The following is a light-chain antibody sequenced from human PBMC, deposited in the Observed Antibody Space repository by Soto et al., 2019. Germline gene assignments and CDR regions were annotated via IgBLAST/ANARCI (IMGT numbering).Light chain of an antibody. V-gene: IGLV2-14*01. CDR2: EVN. CDR1: SSDVGSYTY. J-gene: IGLJ1*01. Sequence: QSVLTQPASVSGSPRQSITISCTGASSDVGSYTYVSWYQQHPGKAPKLMIYEVNNRPSGVSNRFSGSTSGNTASLTISGLQAEDEADYYCSSYTSSSTLYVFGTGTKVTVL. CDR3: SSYTSSSTLYV.